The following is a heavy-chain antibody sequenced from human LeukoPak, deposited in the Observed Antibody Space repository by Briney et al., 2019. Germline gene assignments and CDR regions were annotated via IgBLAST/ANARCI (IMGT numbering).Heavy chain of an antibody. D-gene: IGHD3-3*01. Sequence: PAGSLRLSCAASGFTFSSCAMSWVRQAPGRGLEWVSTVSPSDGGTYYADSVKGRFTISRDISKNTLYLQMNSLRAEGTAVYYRAKASGEWLLSPFDYWGQGTLVTVSS. J-gene: IGHJ4*02. CDR1: GFTFSSCA. CDR3: AKASGEWLLSPFDY. CDR2: VSPSDGGT. V-gene: IGHV3-23*01.